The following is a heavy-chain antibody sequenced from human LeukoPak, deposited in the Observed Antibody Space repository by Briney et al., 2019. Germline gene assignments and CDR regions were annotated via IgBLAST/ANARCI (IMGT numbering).Heavy chain of an antibody. CDR1: GFTFSSYV. CDR2: ISGSGGST. V-gene: IGHV3-23*01. Sequence: GGSLRLSCAASGFTFSSYVMSWVRQAPGKGLEWVSAISGSGGSTYYADSVKGRFTISRDNSKNTLYLQMNSLRAEDTAVYYCAMDPYGDCVGMGYFQHWGQGTLVTVSS. D-gene: IGHD4-17*01. J-gene: IGHJ1*01. CDR3: AMDPYGDCVGMGYFQH.